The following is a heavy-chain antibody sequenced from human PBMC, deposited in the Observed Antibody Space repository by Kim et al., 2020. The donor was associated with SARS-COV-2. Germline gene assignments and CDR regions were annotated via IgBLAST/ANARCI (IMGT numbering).Heavy chain of an antibody. CDR2: ISYDGSKR. J-gene: IGHJ4*02. CDR3: ARATYYYDSSGYYHPRPPDY. Sequence: GGSLRLSCAASGFTFSSYALHWVRQAPGKGLEWVAVISYDGSKRYYADSVKGRFTISRDNSKNTLYLQMNSLRAEDTAVYYCARATYYYDSSGYYHPRPPDYCGQGTLVTVSS. CDR1: GFTFSSYA. V-gene: IGHV3-30*04. D-gene: IGHD3-22*01.